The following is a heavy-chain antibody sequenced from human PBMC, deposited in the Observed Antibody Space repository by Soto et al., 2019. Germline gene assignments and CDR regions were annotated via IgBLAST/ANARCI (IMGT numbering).Heavy chain of an antibody. D-gene: IGHD5-18*01. CDR2: IYYSGST. Sequence: TSETLSLTCTVSGGSISSYYWSWIRQPPGKGLEWIGYIYYSGSTNYNPSLKSRVTISVDTSKNQFSLKLSSVTAADTAVYYCAREGERGYSYGFRFSIDYWGQGTLVTVSS. CDR3: AREGERGYSYGFRFSIDY. CDR1: GGSISSYY. V-gene: IGHV4-59*12. J-gene: IGHJ4*02.